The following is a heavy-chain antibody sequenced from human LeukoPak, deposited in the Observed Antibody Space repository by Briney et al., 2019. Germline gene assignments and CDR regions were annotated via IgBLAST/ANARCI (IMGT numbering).Heavy chain of an antibody. CDR3: ARQTGSGLFILP. V-gene: IGHV4-30-4*07. CDR1: GGSISSGAYS. CDR2: IYHSGST. J-gene: IGHJ4*02. D-gene: IGHD3/OR15-3a*01. Sequence: PSQTLSLTCAVSGGSISSGAYSWSWIRQPPGKGLEWIGYIYHSGSTYYNPSLKSRVTMSVDTSKNQFSLKLSSVTAADTAVYYCARQTGSGLFILPGGQGTLVTVSS.